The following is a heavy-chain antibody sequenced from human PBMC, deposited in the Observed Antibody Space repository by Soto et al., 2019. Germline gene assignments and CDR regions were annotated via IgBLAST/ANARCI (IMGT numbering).Heavy chain of an antibody. CDR2: VYNSGRY. J-gene: IGHJ4*02. CDR3: ARTLPNRQLFDS. V-gene: IGHV4-61*01. Sequence: PSETLSLTCTVSGDSVSSGTYFWSWIRQPPGKGLEWIGYVYNSGRYNYNPSLESRLTISIDTSKNQFSLRLSSVTAADTAVYYCARTLPNRQLFDSWSQGTLVTAPQ. D-gene: IGHD1-1*01. CDR1: GDSVSSGTYF.